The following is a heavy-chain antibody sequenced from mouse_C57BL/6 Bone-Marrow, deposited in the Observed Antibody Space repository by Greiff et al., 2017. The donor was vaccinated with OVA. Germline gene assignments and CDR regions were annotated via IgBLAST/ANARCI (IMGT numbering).Heavy chain of an antibody. CDR3: ARQGYYLAY. CDR2: ISGGGGNT. Sequence: EVHLVESGGGLVKPGGSLKLSCAASGFTFSSYTMSWVRQTPEKRLEWVATISGGGGNTYYPDSVKGRFTISRDNAKNTLYLQMSSLRSEDTALYYCARQGYYLAYWGQGTLVTVSA. CDR1: GFTFSSYT. V-gene: IGHV5-9*01. D-gene: IGHD2-3*01. J-gene: IGHJ3*01.